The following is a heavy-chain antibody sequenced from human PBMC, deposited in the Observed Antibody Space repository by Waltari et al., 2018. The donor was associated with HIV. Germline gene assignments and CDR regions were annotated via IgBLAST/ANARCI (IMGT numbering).Heavy chain of an antibody. CDR1: GGSFSGYS. Sequence: QVQLQQWGAGLLKPSETLSLTCAVYGGSFSGYSWSWIRQPPGKGLEWIGEINHSGSTNYNPSLKSRVTISVDTSKNQFSLKLSSVTAADTAVYYCARAALHAFDIWGQGTMVTVSS. CDR3: ARAALHAFDI. CDR2: INHSGST. J-gene: IGHJ3*02. V-gene: IGHV4-34*01.